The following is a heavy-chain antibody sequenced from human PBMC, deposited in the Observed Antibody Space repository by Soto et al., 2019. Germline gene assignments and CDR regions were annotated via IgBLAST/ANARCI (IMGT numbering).Heavy chain of an antibody. Sequence: EVQLVESGGDLVQPGGSLRLTCAASGFSFSDYYMDWVRQSPGKGLEWIGRSRNKVFSYATEYIASVKGRFTISRDSAKNLLFLQMNSLKIVDTAVHFCARDEGGTYVYWGQGTQVTVSS. CDR3: ARDEGGTYVY. CDR1: GFSFSDYY. D-gene: IGHD1-26*01. V-gene: IGHV3-72*01. CDR2: SRNKVFSYAT. J-gene: IGHJ1*01.